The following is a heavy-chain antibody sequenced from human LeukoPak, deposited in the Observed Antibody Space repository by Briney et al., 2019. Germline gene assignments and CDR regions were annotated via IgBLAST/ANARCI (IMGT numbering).Heavy chain of an antibody. Sequence: SETLSLTCTVSGGSISSYYWSWIRQPAGKGLEWIGRIYTSGSTNYNPSLRSRVTMSVDTSKNQFSLKLSSVTAADTAVYYCARGLEPTDYYYGMDVWGQGTTVTVSS. J-gene: IGHJ6*02. CDR1: GGSISSYY. CDR2: IYTSGST. D-gene: IGHD6-19*01. V-gene: IGHV4-4*07. CDR3: ARGLEPTDYYYGMDV.